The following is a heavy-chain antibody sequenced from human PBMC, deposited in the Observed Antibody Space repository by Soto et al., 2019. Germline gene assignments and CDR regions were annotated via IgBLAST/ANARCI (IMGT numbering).Heavy chain of an antibody. V-gene: IGHV1-18*01. D-gene: IGHD3-9*01. Sequence: ASVKVSCKASGYTFTSYGISWVRQAPGQGLEWMGWISAYNGNTNYAQKLQGRVTMTTDTSTSTAYMELRSLRSDDTAVYYCARTPKLVFFDWLLSSSPEFDFCGQRTLVTVSS. CDR1: GYTFTSYG. J-gene: IGHJ4*02. CDR3: ARTPKLVFFDWLLSSSPEFDF. CDR2: ISAYNGNT.